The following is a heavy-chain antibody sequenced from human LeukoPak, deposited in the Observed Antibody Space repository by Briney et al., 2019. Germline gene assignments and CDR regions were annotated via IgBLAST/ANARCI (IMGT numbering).Heavy chain of an antibody. CDR3: AKDRRMMSSYYGMDV. CDR2: VSYVGSNK. CDR1: GFTFWSYG. V-gene: IGHV3-30*18. D-gene: IGHD3-16*01. J-gene: IGHJ6*01. Sequence: GGSLRLSCAASGFTFWSYGMLWVREAPGKGLEWVAVVSYVGSNKNYVDSVKSRFTISRDNSKNMLYLKLNSLRVEDTVLCFFAKDRRMMSSYYGMDVWGQGT.